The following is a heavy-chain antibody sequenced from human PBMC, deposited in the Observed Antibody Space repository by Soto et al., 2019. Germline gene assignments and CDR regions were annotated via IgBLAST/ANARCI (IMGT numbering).Heavy chain of an antibody. J-gene: IGHJ3*02. CDR2: INHSGST. D-gene: IGHD3-22*01. CDR3: ARAGAASGFHGRRAFDI. V-gene: IGHV4-34*01. CDR1: GGSFSGYY. Sequence: AVYGGSFSGYYWSWIRQPPGKGLEWIGEINHSGSTNYNPSLKSRVTISVDTSKNQFSLKLSSVTAADTAVYYCARAGAASGFHGRRAFDIWGQGTIVTVS.